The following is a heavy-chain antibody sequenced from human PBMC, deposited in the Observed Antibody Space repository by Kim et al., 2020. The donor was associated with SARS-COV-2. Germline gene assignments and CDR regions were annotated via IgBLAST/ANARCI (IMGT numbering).Heavy chain of an antibody. CDR1: GYTFTSYG. Sequence: ASVKVSCKASGYTFTSYGISWVRQAPGQGLEWMGWISAYNGNTNYAQKLQGRVTMTTDTSTSTAYMELRSLRSDDTAVYYCARDSPYDYVWGSYRPIDYWGQGTLVTVSS. CDR3: ARDSPYDYVWGSYRPIDY. CDR2: ISAYNGNT. V-gene: IGHV1-18*04. D-gene: IGHD3-16*02. J-gene: IGHJ4*02.